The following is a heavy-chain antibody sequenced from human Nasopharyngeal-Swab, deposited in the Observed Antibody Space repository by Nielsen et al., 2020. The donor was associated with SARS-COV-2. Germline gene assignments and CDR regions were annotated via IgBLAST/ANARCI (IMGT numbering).Heavy chain of an antibody. J-gene: IGHJ6*02. CDR1: GFTFSAHY. Sequence: GESLKISCAASGFTFSAHYMDWVRPAPGKGLEWVGRSRNKANRYTTEYAASVKGRFTISRDDSKNSLYLQMSSLRTEDTALYYCARDLSSIWTSGLGVWGQGTTVIVSS. D-gene: IGHD6-13*01. V-gene: IGHV3-72*01. CDR2: SRNKANRYTT. CDR3: ARDLSSIWTSGLGV.